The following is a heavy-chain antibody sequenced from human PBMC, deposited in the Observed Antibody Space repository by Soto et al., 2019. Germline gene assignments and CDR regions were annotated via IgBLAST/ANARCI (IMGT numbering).Heavy chain of an antibody. Sequence: QVQLVQSGAEVRKPGSSVKVSCQSFGGSFSSYAFSWVRQAPGQGLEGMGDLIVIISTTNYAQKLKGSVTFTADESTSTASMEVRSLESEDTALYYSASGCYDSSGSSIAYWGQGTQVPVS. CDR3: ASGCYDSSGSSIAY. V-gene: IGHV1-69*01. J-gene: IGHJ4*02. CDR2: LIVIISTT. D-gene: IGHD3-22*01. CDR1: GGSFSSYA.